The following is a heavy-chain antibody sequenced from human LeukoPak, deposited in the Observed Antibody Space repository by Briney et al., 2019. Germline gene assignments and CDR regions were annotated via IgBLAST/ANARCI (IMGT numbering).Heavy chain of an antibody. V-gene: IGHV4-34*01. J-gene: IGHJ6*03. CDR3: AGVVVGATLGGYYYFYMDV. CDR1: GGSFSDYY. D-gene: IGHD2-15*01. CDR2: IYHSGST. Sequence: SETLSLTCAVYGGSFSDYYWTWIRQPPGKGLEWIGEIYHSGSTNYNPSLKSRVIISVDTSKNQFSLKLSSVTAADTAVYYCAGVVVGATLGGYYYFYMDVWGKGTTVTVSS.